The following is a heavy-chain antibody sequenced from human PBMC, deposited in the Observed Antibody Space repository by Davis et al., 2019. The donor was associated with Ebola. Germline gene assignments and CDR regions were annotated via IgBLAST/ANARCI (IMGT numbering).Heavy chain of an antibody. V-gene: IGHV1-2*05. Sequence: ASVKVSCKASGYTFTDYYMHWVRQAPGQGLEWMGRINPNSGDTNYAQKFQGRVTLTRDTSISTAYMELSRLTSDDSGVYYCAGELAVAGLDYWGQGTLATVPS. CDR1: GYTFTDYY. CDR2: INPNSGDT. CDR3: AGELAVAGLDY. D-gene: IGHD6-19*01. J-gene: IGHJ4*02.